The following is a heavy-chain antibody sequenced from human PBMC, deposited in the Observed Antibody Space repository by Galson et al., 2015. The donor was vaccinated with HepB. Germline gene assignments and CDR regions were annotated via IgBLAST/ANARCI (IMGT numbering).Heavy chain of an antibody. D-gene: IGHD6-13*01. V-gene: IGHV3-23*01. J-gene: IGHJ4*02. CDR1: GFTFSSYA. Sequence: SLRLSCAASGFTFSSYAMSWVRQAPGKGLEWVSAISGSGGSTYYADSVKGRFTISRDNSKNTLYLEMNSLRAEDTAVYYCAKVLWGQLVDRGFDYWGQGTLVTVSS. CDR3: AKVLWGQLVDRGFDY. CDR2: ISGSGGST.